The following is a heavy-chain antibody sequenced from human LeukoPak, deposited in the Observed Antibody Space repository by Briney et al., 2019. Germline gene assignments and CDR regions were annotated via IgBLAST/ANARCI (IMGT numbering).Heavy chain of an antibody. D-gene: IGHD2-2*01. CDR2: IYYTGST. V-gene: IGHV4-59*08. CDR1: GASISGYY. CDR3: ARHSRAYSSTSGTFEY. Sequence: PSETLSLTCTVSGASISGYYWSWIRQPPGKGLEWFGYIYYTGSTKYNPSLESRVTISIDTSKNHLYLKLSSVTAADTAIYYCARHSRAYSSTSGTFEYWGQGTLVTVSS. J-gene: IGHJ4*02.